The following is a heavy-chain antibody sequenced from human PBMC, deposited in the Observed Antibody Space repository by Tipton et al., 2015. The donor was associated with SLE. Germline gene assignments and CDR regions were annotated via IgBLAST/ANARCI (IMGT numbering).Heavy chain of an antibody. CDR1: GGSFSGYY. V-gene: IGHV4-34*01. CDR3: ARGRDPWDAFDI. J-gene: IGHJ3*02. CDR2: INHSGST. Sequence: TLSPTCAVYGGSFSGYYWSWIRQPPGKGLEWIGEINHSGSTNYNPSLKSRVTISVDTSKNQFSLKLSSVTAAGTAVYYCARGRDPWDAFDIWGQGTMVTVSS. D-gene: IGHD2-21*02.